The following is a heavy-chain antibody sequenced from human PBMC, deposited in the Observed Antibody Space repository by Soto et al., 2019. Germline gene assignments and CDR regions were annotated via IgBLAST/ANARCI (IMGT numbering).Heavy chain of an antibody. V-gene: IGHV1-69*06. CDR2: IIPIFGTA. CDR1: GGTFSSYA. Sequence: QVQLVQSGAEVKKPGSSVKVSCEASGGTFSSYALSWVRQVPGQGLEWMRGIIPIFGTANYAQKFQGRVTITADKSRTTAYMELNSLRSEDTAVYYCARVPIGYSYGTHYYGMDVWGQGTTVTVPS. J-gene: IGHJ6*02. CDR3: ARVPIGYSYGTHYYGMDV. D-gene: IGHD5-18*01.